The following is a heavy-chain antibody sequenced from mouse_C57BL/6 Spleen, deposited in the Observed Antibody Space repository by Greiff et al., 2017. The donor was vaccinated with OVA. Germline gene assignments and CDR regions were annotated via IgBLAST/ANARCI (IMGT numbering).Heavy chain of an antibody. D-gene: IGHD1-1*01. CDR1: GYTFTSYW. CDR3: ARGYYYPLNY. Sequence: QVQLQQPGAELVKPGASVKLSCKASGYTFTSYWMQWVKQRPGQGLEWLGEIDPSDSYTNYNQKFKGKATLTVDTSSSTAYMQLSSLTSEDSAVYYCARGYYYPLNYWGQGTTLTASS. J-gene: IGHJ2*01. CDR2: IDPSDSYT. V-gene: IGHV1-50*01.